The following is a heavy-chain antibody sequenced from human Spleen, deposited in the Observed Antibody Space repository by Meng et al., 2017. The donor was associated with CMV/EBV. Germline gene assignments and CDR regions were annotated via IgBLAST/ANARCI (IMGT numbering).Heavy chain of an antibody. V-gene: IGHV3-9*01. CDR3: AKGKTAAAGPGIDY. CDR1: GFTFDDFA. J-gene: IGHJ4*02. D-gene: IGHD6-13*01. CDR2: ISWNSGTL. Sequence: SLKISCAASGFTFDDFAMHWVRQAPGKGLEWVSGISWNSGTLEYADSVKGRFTISRDNARNSLYLQMNSLRPEDTALYYCAKGKTAAAGPGIDYWGQGTLVTVSS.